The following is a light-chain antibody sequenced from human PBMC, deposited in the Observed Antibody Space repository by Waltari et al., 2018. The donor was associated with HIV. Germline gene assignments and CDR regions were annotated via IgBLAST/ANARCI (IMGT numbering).Light chain of an antibody. Sequence: IQITQSPSPLSASVAVRVTITCPSSQDISNYLNWYQQKPGKAPKFLSYDAANSETGVPSRFSGSGSGTDFTFTISSLQPEDIATYYCQQYDNLYTFGQGTKLEIK. CDR2: DAA. V-gene: IGKV1-33*01. J-gene: IGKJ2*01. CDR3: QQYDNLYT. CDR1: QDISNY.